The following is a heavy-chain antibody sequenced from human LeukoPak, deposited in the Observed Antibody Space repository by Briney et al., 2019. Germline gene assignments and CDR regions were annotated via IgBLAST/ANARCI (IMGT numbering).Heavy chain of an antibody. Sequence: GGSLRLSCSASGSNFNNYAMNWVRQAPEKGLEYVSAISSNGGSTYYADSVKGRCTISRDNSKNTLYLQMSSLRAEDTAVYYCGLAAYYYDSSGSDDAFDIWGQGTMVIVSS. D-gene: IGHD3-22*01. V-gene: IGHV3-64D*08. CDR1: GSNFNNYA. CDR2: ISSNGGST. J-gene: IGHJ3*02. CDR3: GLAAYYYDSSGSDDAFDI.